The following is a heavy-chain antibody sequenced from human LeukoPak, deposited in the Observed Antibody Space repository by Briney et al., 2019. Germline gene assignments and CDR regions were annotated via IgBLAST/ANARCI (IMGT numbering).Heavy chain of an antibody. CDR3: VKYYDSSGSYYFDY. CDR2: ISGSGAST. J-gene: IGHJ4*02. D-gene: IGHD3-22*01. V-gene: IGHV3-23*01. Sequence: GGSLRLSCAASGFTFSSSAMSWGRQGPGKGLEWVSTISGSGASTYYADSVKGRFTISRDNSKNTLYLQMNSLRAEDTAVYYCVKYYDSSGSYYFDYWGKGTLVTVSS. CDR1: GFTFSSSA.